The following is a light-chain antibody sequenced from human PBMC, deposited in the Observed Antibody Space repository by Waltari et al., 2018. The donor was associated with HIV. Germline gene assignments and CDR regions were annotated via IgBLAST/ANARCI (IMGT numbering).Light chain of an antibody. J-gene: IGKJ4*01. V-gene: IGKV3-11*01. CDR2: DAS. CDR1: QSVSDL. CDR3: QQRSHWPLT. Sequence: ETVLTQSPARLSLSPGERATLSCRANQSVSDLLAWYRQTPGQPPRLLIYDASTRATGTPARFSGSGSGTDFTLTISSLEPEDFAVYYCQQRSHWPLTFGGGTKVEMK.